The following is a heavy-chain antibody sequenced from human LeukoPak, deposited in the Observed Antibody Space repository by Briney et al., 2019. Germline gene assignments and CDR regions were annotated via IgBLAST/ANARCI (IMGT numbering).Heavy chain of an antibody. Sequence: GASLRLSCAASGFTFSNYAMSWVRQAPGKGLEWVSTISDNGGGTHYADSVKGRFTISRDNSQNSLYLQMNSLRSEDTAIYFCAKDLCGPGTFFDYWGQGTLVTVSS. V-gene: IGHV3-23*01. CDR3: AKDLCGPGTFFDY. J-gene: IGHJ4*02. D-gene: IGHD3-10*01. CDR1: GFTFSNYA. CDR2: ISDNGGGT.